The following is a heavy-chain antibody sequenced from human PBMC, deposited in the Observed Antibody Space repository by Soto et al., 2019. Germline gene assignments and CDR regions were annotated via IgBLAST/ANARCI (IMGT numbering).Heavy chain of an antibody. Sequence: QVPLVQSGAEVKKPGSSVKVSCKASGGTFSSYAISWVRQAPGQGLEWMGGIIPIFGTANYAQKFQGRVTITADESTSTAYMELSSLRSEDTAVYYCARGGDYYDSSGYYWGQWFDPWGQGTLVTVSS. D-gene: IGHD3-22*01. CDR1: GGTFSSYA. CDR3: ARGGDYYDSSGYYWGQWFDP. CDR2: IIPIFGTA. J-gene: IGHJ5*02. V-gene: IGHV1-69*01.